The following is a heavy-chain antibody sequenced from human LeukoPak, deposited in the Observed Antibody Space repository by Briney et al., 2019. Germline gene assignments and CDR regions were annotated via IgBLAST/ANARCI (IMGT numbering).Heavy chain of an antibody. V-gene: IGHV3-11*01. Sequence: PGGSLRLSCAASGFTFSDYYMSWIRQAPGKGLEWVSYISSSGSTIYYADSVKGRFTSSRDNAKNSLYLQMNSLRAEDTAVYYCVCPDYRLITMVRGVISYYGMDVWGQGTTVTVSS. CDR3: VCPDYRLITMVRGVISYYGMDV. D-gene: IGHD3-10*01. J-gene: IGHJ6*02. CDR1: GFTFSDYY. CDR2: ISSSGSTI.